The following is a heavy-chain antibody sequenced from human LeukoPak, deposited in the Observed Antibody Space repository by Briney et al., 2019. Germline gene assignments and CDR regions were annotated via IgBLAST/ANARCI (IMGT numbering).Heavy chain of an antibody. V-gene: IGHV2-70*11. CDR2: IDWDDDK. D-gene: IGHD3-10*01. J-gene: IGHJ6*02. CDR1: GFSLSTSGMC. CDR3: ARITSTMVRGRIYYYYGMDV. Sequence: SGPTLVNPTQTLTLTCTFSGFSLSTSGMCVSWIRQPPGKALEWLARIDWDDDKYYSTSLKTRLTISKDTSKNQVVLTMTNMDPVDTATYYCARITSTMVRGRIYYYYGMDVWGQGTTVTVSS.